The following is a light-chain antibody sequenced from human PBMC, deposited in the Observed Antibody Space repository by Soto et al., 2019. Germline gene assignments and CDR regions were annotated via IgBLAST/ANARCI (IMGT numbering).Light chain of an antibody. CDR3: QQYGTSPRT. J-gene: IGKJ1*01. CDR2: GAS. Sequence: EIVLTQSPATLSVSPGGRATLSCRASQSVSSDLAWYQQQPGQAPRLLIYGASNRATGIPDRFSGSGSGTDFTLTISRLEPEDFAVYYCQQYGTSPRTFGQGTKVDIK. CDR1: QSVSSD. V-gene: IGKV3-20*01.